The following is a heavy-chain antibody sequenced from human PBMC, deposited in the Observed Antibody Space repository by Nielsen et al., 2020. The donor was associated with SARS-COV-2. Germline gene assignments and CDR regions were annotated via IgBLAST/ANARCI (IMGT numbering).Heavy chain of an antibody. D-gene: IGHD2-2*01. J-gene: IGHJ6*02. CDR1: GYTFTTYW. Sequence: GESLKISCKTSGYTFTTYWIGWVRRMPGKGLEWMGIIYPGDSDTRYSPSFQGQVTISADKSISTAYLQWSSLKASDTAMYYCARHRPICSSTSCYANYYYGMDVWGQGTTVTVSS. CDR3: ARHRPICSSTSCYANYYYGMDV. V-gene: IGHV5-51*01. CDR2: IYPGDSDT.